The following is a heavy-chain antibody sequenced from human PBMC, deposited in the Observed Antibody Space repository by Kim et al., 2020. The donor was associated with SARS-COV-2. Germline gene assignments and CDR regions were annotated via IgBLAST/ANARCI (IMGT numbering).Heavy chain of an antibody. CDR2: IKQDGSEK. Sequence: GGSLRLSCAASGFSFSSYWMGWVRQAPGKGLEWVANIKQDGSEKYYVDSVKGRFTISRDNAKNSLYLQMNSRGAEDTAVYYVSGCLNFWGQGNLXSVS. D-gene: IGHD3-10*01. CDR3: SGCLNF. J-gene: IGHJ4*02. CDR1: GFSFSSYW. V-gene: IGHV3-7*01.